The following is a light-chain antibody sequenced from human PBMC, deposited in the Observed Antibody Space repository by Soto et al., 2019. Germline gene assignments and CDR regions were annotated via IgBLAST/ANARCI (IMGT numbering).Light chain of an antibody. CDR1: QGVRSW. Sequence: DIQMTQSPSSVSASVGDRVTITCRASQGVRSWLAWYQQKPGKAPKVLIYAAFNLQSGVPSRFSGSGSETDFTLTISSLQPEDIATYYCQQANSFPITFGQGTRLEIK. V-gene: IGKV1D-12*01. J-gene: IGKJ5*01. CDR3: QQANSFPIT. CDR2: AAF.